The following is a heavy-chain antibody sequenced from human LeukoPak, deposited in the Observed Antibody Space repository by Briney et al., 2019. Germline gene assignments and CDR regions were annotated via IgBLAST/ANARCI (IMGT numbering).Heavy chain of an antibody. CDR1: GFTISSNA. CDR3: AKDVGKWESLHFFDY. Sequence: GGSLRLSCAASGFTISSNAMSWVRQAPGKGLEWVSVISDSGDRTYYADSVKGRFTISRDDSKNTLSLQINSLRGDDTAVYYCAKDVGKWESLHFFDYWGQGTLVTVSS. D-gene: IGHD1-26*01. V-gene: IGHV3-23*01. J-gene: IGHJ4*02. CDR2: ISDSGDRT.